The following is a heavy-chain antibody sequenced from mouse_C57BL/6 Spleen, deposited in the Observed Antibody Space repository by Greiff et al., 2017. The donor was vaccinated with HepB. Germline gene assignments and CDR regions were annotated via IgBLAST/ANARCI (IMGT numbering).Heavy chain of an antibody. J-gene: IGHJ1*03. CDR3: ARSDYGSSFHWYFDV. V-gene: IGHV1-64*01. Sequence: QVQLQQPWAELVKPGASVKLSCKASGYTFTSYWMRWVKQRPGQGLEWIGMIHPNSGSTNYNEKFKSKATLTVDKSSSTAYMQLSSLTSEDSAVYSCARSDYGSSFHWYFDVWGTGTTVTVSS. CDR1: GYTFTSYW. D-gene: IGHD1-1*01. CDR2: IHPNSGST.